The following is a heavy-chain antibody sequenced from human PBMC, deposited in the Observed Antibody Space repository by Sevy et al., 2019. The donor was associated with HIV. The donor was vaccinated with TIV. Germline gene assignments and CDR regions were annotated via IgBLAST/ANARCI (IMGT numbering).Heavy chain of an antibody. V-gene: IGHV3-7*01. CDR1: GFTFSSYW. J-gene: IGHJ4*02. CDR3: ATEYPYDFWGGYISWYFDY. CDR2: IKQDGSEK. D-gene: IGHD3-3*01. Sequence: GGYLRLSCAASGFTFSSYWMSWVRQAPGKGLEWMANIKQDGSEKYYVDSVKGRFTISRDNAKNSLYLQMNSLRAEDTAVYYCATEYPYDFWGGYISWYFDYWGQGTLVTVSS.